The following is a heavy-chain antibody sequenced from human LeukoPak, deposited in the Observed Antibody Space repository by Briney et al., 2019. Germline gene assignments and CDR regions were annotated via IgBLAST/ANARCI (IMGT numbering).Heavy chain of an antibody. J-gene: IGHJ4*02. CDR3: AGRPDTAIVAIFDY. CDR1: GYKFTDQY. Sequence: ASVKVSCKVSGYKFTDQYLHWVRQAPGQGPEWMGWINPNSGGTNYAQKFQGRVTMTGDTSINTAYMELSRLSSDDTAIYFCAGRPDTAIVAIFDYWGQGTLVTVSS. D-gene: IGHD5-18*01. V-gene: IGHV1-2*02. CDR2: INPNSGGT.